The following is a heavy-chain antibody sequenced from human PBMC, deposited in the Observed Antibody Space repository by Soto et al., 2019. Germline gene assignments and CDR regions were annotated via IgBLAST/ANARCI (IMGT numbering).Heavy chain of an antibody. CDR1: GGSISSSSYY. CDR3: ARQTNDNVLSLSCCYDY. J-gene: IGHJ4*02. Sequence: SETLSLTCTVSGGSISSSSYYWGWIRQPPGKGLERIGSIYYSGSTYYNPSLKSRVTISVDTSKNQFSLKLSSVTAADTAVYYCARQTNDNVLSLSCCYDYWGQGTLVTVSS. CDR2: IYYSGST. D-gene: IGHD2-15*01. V-gene: IGHV4-39*01.